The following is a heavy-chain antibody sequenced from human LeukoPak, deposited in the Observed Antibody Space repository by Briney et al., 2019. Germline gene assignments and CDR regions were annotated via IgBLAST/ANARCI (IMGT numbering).Heavy chain of an antibody. D-gene: IGHD1-14*01. CDR1: GYTFTGYY. J-gene: IGHJ3*01. Sequence: ASVKVSCKASGYTFTGYYMHWVRQAPGQGLEWMGWINPNSGGTNYAQKFQGRVTMTRDTSISTAYMELSRLRSDDTAVYECASYGITGTTAALLIWGEGAMLSVSS. CDR2: INPNSGGT. V-gene: IGHV1-2*02. CDR3: ASYGITGTTAALLI.